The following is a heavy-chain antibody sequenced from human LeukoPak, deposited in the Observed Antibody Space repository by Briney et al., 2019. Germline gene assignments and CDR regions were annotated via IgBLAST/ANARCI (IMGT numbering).Heavy chain of an antibody. CDR3: ARAEGIEMDIVVVPAAICLDV. J-gene: IGHJ6*04. V-gene: IGHV3-21*01. CDR1: GFTFSSYS. Sequence: KAGGSLRLSCAASGFTFSSYSMNWVRQAPGKGLEWGSSISSSSSYIYYADSVKGRFTISRDNAKNSLYLQMNSLRAEDTAVYYCARAEGIEMDIVVVPAAICLDVWGKGTTVTVSS. D-gene: IGHD2-2*03. CDR2: ISSSSSYI.